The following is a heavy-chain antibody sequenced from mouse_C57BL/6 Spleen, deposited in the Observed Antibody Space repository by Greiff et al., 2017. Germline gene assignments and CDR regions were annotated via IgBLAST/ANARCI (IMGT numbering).Heavy chain of an antibody. Sequence: VQLVESGPELVKPGASVKISCKASGYAFSSSWMNWVKQRPGKGLEWIGRIYPGDGDTNYNGKFKGKATLTAEQSSSTAYMQLSSLTSEDSAVXFCARYLFYAMDYWGPGTSVTVSS. CDR1: GYAFSSSW. J-gene: IGHJ4*01. D-gene: IGHD5-1*01. CDR3: ARYLFYAMDY. CDR2: IYPGDGDT. V-gene: IGHV1-82*01.